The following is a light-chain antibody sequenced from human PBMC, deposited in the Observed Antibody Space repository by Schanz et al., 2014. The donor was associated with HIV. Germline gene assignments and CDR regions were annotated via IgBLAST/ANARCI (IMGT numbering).Light chain of an antibody. V-gene: IGLV2-14*01. CDR2: AVN. CDR1: NADVGGYDY. J-gene: IGLJ3*02. Sequence: QSVLTQPASVSGSPGQSVSISCSGSNADVGGYDYVAWYQQYPGKAPKLMIFAVNRRTSGVPDRFSGAKSGNTASLTISGLQAEDEADYYCCSYAGRSTVVFGGGTKLTVL. CDR3: CSYAGRSTVV.